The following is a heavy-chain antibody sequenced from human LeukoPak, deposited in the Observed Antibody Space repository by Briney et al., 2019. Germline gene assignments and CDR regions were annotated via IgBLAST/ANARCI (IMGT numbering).Heavy chain of an antibody. CDR2: INPNTGGT. CDR1: GYTFIGYY. CDR3: ARGSNSDP. V-gene: IGHV1-2*04. Sequence: ASVKVSCKASGYTFIGYYMHWVRQAPGQGLEWMGWINPNTGGTNYAQKFQGWVTMTRDTSISTAYMELSSLRSEDTAVYYCARGSNSDPWGQGTLVTVSS. J-gene: IGHJ5*02. D-gene: IGHD2-2*01.